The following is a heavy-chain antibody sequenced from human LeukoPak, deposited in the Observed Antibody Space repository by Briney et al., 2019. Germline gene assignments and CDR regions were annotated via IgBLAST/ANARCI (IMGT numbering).Heavy chain of an antibody. CDR3: ARRGSHIVVVTE. V-gene: IGHV4-39*01. D-gene: IGHD2-21*02. Sequence: SETLSLTCTVSGGSISSSSYYWGWIRQPPGKGLEWIGSIHYSGSTYYNPSLKSRVTISVDTSKNKFPLKLNSVTAVDTAVYYCARRGSHIVVVTEWGQGTLVTVSS. J-gene: IGHJ4*02. CDR1: GGSISSSSYY. CDR2: IHYSGST.